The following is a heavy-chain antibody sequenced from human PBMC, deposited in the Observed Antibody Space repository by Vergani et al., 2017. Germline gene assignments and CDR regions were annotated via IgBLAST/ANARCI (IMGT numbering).Heavy chain of an antibody. J-gene: IGHJ4*02. V-gene: IGHV4-38-2*01. Sequence: QVQLQESGPGLVKPSETLSLTCAVSGYSISSGYYWGWLRQPPGKGLEWIGSIYPSGSTYYNPSLKSRVTISVDTSKNQFSLKLRSVTAADTALYYCAGSVVRGVGSFDYWGQGTLVTVSS. D-gene: IGHD3-10*01. CDR1: GYSISSGYY. CDR2: IYPSGST. CDR3: AGSVVRGVGSFDY.